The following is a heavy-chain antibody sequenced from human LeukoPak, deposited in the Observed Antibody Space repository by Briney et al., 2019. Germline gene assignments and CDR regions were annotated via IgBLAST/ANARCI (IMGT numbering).Heavy chain of an antibody. CDR3: ARIHYGSGSSSLFDY. D-gene: IGHD3-10*01. Sequence: GRSLRLSCAASGLTFSIYAMHWVRQAPGKGLEWVAVISYDGSNKYYADSVKGRFTISRDNSKNTLYLQMNSLRAEDTAVYYCARIHYGSGSSSLFDYWGQGTLVTVSS. CDR1: GLTFSIYA. J-gene: IGHJ4*02. V-gene: IGHV3-30-3*01. CDR2: ISYDGSNK.